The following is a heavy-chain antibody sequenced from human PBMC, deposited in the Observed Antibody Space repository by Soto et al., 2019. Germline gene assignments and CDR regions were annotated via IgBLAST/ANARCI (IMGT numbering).Heavy chain of an antibody. J-gene: IGHJ6*02. D-gene: IGHD2-15*01. CDR2: ISSSGNTK. Sequence: HVQLVESGGGLVKPGESLRLSCAASGFTFGDYSMIWVRQAPGKGLEWVSYISSSGNTKSYADSVKGRFTISRDNAKNSLYLQMSSLRVEDTAVYYCATSGGNAAGYYYHGVDVWGQGTTVSVSS. V-gene: IGHV3-11*01. CDR1: GFTFGDYS. CDR3: ATSGGNAAGYYYHGVDV.